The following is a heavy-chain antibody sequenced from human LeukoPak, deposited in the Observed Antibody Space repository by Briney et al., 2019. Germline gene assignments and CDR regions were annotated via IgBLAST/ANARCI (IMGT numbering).Heavy chain of an antibody. CDR3: ARVSIAARRVDWFDP. Sequence: GESLQISCKGSGYSFTNYWIGWVRQMPGKGLEWMGIIYPGDSDTRYSPSFQGQVTISADKSISTAYLQWSSLKASDTAMYYCARVSIAARRVDWFDPWGQGTLVTVSS. J-gene: IGHJ5*02. CDR1: GYSFTNYW. D-gene: IGHD6-6*01. CDR2: IYPGDSDT. V-gene: IGHV5-51*01.